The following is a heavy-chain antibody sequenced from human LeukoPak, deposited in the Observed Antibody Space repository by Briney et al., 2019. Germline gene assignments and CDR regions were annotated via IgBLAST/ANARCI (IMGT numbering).Heavy chain of an antibody. Sequence: SVKVSCKASGYTFTGYYMHWVRQAPGQGLEWMGGIIPIFGTANYAQKFQGRVTITADESTSTAYMELSSLRSEDTAVYYCARDSGIAVGYYYYYYYMDAWGKGTTVTVSS. V-gene: IGHV1-69*13. CDR2: IIPIFGTA. J-gene: IGHJ6*03. CDR1: GYTFTGYY. CDR3: ARDSGIAVGYYYYYYYMDA. D-gene: IGHD6-19*01.